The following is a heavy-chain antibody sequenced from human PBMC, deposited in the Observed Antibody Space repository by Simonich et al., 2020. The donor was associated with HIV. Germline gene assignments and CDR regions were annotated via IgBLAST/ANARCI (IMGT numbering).Heavy chain of an antibody. Sequence: EVQLLESGGGLVQPGGSLRLSCAASGLTFSSYAMSWVRQAPGSGREWVSAISGSGGSTYYADSVKGRFTISRDNSKNTLYLQMNSLRAEDTAVYYCAKGYSGSYYYYGMDVWGQGTTVTVSS. CDR3: AKGYSGSYYYYGMDV. V-gene: IGHV3-23*01. D-gene: IGHD1-26*01. CDR1: GLTFSSYA. CDR2: ISGSGGST. J-gene: IGHJ6*02.